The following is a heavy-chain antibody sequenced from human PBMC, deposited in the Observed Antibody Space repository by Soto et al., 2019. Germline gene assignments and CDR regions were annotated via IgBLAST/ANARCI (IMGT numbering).Heavy chain of an antibody. CDR2: IVVGSGNT. CDR3: AASSGGWLSHYGMDV. V-gene: IGHV1-58*01. CDR1: GFTFTSSA. Sequence: SVKVSCKASGFTFTSSAVQWVRQARGQRLEWIGWIVVGSGNTNYAQKFQERVTITRDMSTSTAYMELSSLRSEDTAVYYCAASSGGWLSHYGMDVWGQGTTVTVSS. J-gene: IGHJ6*02. D-gene: IGHD6-19*01.